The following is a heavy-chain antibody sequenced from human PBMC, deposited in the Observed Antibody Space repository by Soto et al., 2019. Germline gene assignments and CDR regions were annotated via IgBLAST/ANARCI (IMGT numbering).Heavy chain of an antibody. Sequence: SETLSLTCTVSGGYISSYYWSWIRQPPGKGLEWIGYIYYSGSTNYNPSLKSRVTISVDTSKNQFSLKLSSVTAADTAVYYCARVGDYYDSSGYPAAYWGQGTLVTVSS. V-gene: IGHV4-59*01. D-gene: IGHD3-22*01. CDR2: IYYSGST. CDR1: GGYISSYY. J-gene: IGHJ4*02. CDR3: ARVGDYYDSSGYPAAY.